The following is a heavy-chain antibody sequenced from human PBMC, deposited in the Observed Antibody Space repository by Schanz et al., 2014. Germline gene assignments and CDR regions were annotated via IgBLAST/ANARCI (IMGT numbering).Heavy chain of an antibody. V-gene: IGHV1-46*03. CDR3: ARGSPENMIRGELDY. D-gene: IGHD3-10*01. Sequence: QVQLVQSGAEVKKPGASVKVSCKASGYTFTSYSMHWVRQAPGQGLEWMGIINLSGGSTTYAQKFRGAVTLTTDTSTDTAYLELTSLRSEDTAVYYCARGSPENMIRGELDYWGQGTLVTVSS. J-gene: IGHJ4*02. CDR1: GYTFTSYS. CDR2: INLSGGST.